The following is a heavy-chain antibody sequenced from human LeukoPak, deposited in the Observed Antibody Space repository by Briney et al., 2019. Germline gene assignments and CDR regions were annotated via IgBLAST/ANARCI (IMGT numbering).Heavy chain of an antibody. CDR3: ARDSDYYDSSGYVDY. Sequence: RGSLRLSCAASGFTFSSYSMNWVRQAPGKGLEWVSYISSSSSTIYYADSVKGRFTISRDNAKNSLYLQMNSLRAEDTAVYYCARDSDYYDSSGYVDYWGQGTLVTVSS. D-gene: IGHD3-22*01. CDR1: GFTFSSYS. J-gene: IGHJ4*02. CDR2: ISSSSSTI. V-gene: IGHV3-48*04.